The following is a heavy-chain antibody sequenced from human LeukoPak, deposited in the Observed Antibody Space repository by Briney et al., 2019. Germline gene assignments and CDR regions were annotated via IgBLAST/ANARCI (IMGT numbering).Heavy chain of an antibody. CDR2: IIPILGIA. J-gene: IGHJ4*02. CDR1: GGTFSSYA. CDR3: ARAYDYGDYTNSKLDY. V-gene: IGHV1-69*04. Sequence: ASVKVSCKASGGTFSSYAISWVRQAPGQGLEWMGRIIPILGIANYAQKFQGRVTITADKSTSTAYMELSSLRSEDTAVHYCARAYDYGDYTNSKLDYWGQGTLVTVSS. D-gene: IGHD4-17*01.